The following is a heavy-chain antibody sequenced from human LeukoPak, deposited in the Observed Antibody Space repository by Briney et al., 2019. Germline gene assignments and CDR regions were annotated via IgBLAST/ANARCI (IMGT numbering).Heavy chain of an antibody. J-gene: IGHJ4*02. V-gene: IGHV3-23*01. CDR3: AKGGDLITYFDY. D-gene: IGHD3-16*01. Sequence: PGGSLRLSCAASGFTFSSFAMSWVRQAPGKGLEWVSAISDSGGRTYYADSVKGRFTISRDNSKNTLYLQMNSLRAEDTAVYYCAKGGDLITYFDYWGQGTLVTVSS. CDR1: GFTFSSFA. CDR2: ISDSGGRT.